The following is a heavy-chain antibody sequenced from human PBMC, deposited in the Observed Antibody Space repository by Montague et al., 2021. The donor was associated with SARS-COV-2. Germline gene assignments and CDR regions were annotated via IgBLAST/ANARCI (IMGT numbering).Heavy chain of an antibody. Sequence: SLRLSCATSGFNFRAYGMSWARRAPGKGLEWVGFIRSEATGGTTNYAASVRGRFTISRDDSKGILYLQMNSLEIEDTALYYCFIFCGGDCRNEAFDFWGQGTMVTVLS. CDR1: GFNFRAYG. CDR3: FIFCGGDCRNEAFDF. D-gene: IGHD2-21*02. V-gene: IGHV3-49*04. CDR2: IRSEATGGTT. J-gene: IGHJ3*01.